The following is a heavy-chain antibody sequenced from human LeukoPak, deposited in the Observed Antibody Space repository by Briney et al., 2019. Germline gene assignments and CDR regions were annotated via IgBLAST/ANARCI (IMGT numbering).Heavy chain of an antibody. J-gene: IGHJ3*02. CDR1: GGSISSSSYY. D-gene: IGHD2-2*01. Sequence: PSETLSLTCTVSGGSISSSSYYWSWLRQPPGKGLEWLGYIYYSGSTNYNPSLKSRATTSVDTSKNQCSLKLSSVTAADTAVYYCARGPSGVPAAMLGYAFDIWGQGTMVTVSS. CDR3: ARGPSGVPAAMLGYAFDI. CDR2: IYYSGST. V-gene: IGHV4-61*01.